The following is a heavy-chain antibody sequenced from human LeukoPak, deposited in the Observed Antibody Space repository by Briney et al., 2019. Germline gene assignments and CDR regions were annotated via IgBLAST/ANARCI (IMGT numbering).Heavy chain of an antibody. Sequence: SETLSLTCAVYGGSCSGYYWSWIRQPPGKGLEWIGEINHSGSTNYNPSLKSRVTISVDTSKNQFSLKLSSVTAADTAVYYCARVRITMVRGVINYYYGMDVWGKGTTVTVSS. CDR2: INHSGST. J-gene: IGHJ6*04. CDR1: GGSCSGYY. D-gene: IGHD3-10*01. V-gene: IGHV4-34*01. CDR3: ARVRITMVRGVINYYYGMDV.